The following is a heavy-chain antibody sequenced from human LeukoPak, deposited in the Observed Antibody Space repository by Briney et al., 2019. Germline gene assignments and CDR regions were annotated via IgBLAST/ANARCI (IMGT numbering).Heavy chain of an antibody. D-gene: IGHD3-22*01. CDR3: ATGLLLSGTLDY. Sequence: PSETLSLTCTVSGGSINSGGYYWSWIRQHPGKGLEWIGYIYYSGSTYYNPSLKSRVTISVDTSKNQFSLKLSSVTAADTAVYYCATGLLLSGTLDYWGQGTLVTVSS. V-gene: IGHV4-31*03. CDR2: IYYSGST. CDR1: GGSINSGGYY. J-gene: IGHJ4*02.